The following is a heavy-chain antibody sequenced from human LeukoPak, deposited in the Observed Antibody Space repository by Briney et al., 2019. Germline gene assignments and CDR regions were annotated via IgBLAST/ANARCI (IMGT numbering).Heavy chain of an antibody. D-gene: IGHD3-16*02. Sequence: GGSLRLSFPASGFTFSGSAWGGSGRPPGGGLEWVSLISYSGANSYYTDSVRGRFTISRDNSKDTLFLQMNSLRAEDTAIYYCARDMQLSTWGLGTMVTVSS. CDR3: ARDMQLST. CDR2: ISYSGANS. CDR1: GFTFSGSA. J-gene: IGHJ3*01. V-gene: IGHV3-23*01.